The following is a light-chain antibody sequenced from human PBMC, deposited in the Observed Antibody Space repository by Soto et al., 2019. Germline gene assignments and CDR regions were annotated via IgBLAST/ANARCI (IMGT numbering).Light chain of an antibody. CDR1: QSISGN. Sequence: EIVMTQSPATLSVSPVERVTLSCRASQSISGNLAWYQQKPGQAPRLLMFRTSTRATGFPARFSASGSGTEFNLTIRSLQSEDFAIYYCQQYNNWPRATFGVGTKVEIK. V-gene: IGKV3-15*01. CDR3: QQYNNWPRAT. J-gene: IGKJ4*01. CDR2: RTS.